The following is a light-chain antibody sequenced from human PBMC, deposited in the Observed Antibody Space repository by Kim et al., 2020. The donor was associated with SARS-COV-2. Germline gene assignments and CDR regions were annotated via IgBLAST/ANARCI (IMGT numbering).Light chain of an antibody. CDR3: QSYDYRLSGSRV. J-gene: IGLJ3*02. Sequence: QLVLTQPPSVSGAPGQRVTISCTGSSSNLGAGYAVHWYQQLPGTAPRLLIYDNNNRPSGVPDRFSGSKSDTSASLAISGLQAEDEADYYCQSYDYRLSGSRVFGGGTQLTVL. CDR2: DNN. V-gene: IGLV1-40*01. CDR1: SSNLGAGYA.